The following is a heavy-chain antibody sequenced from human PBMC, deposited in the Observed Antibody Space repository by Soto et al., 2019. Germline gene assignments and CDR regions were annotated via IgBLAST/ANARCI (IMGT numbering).Heavy chain of an antibody. Sequence: EASVKVSCKASGGTFSSYAISWVRQAPGQGLEWMGGIIPIFGTANYAQKFQGIVTITADESTSTSYMELSSLRSEDTAVYYCARRRSPYCTNGVCAWRGAFHXWGQVTMVTVS. CDR1: GGTFSSYA. D-gene: IGHD2-8*01. J-gene: IGHJ3*02. CDR3: ARRRSPYCTNGVCAWRGAFHX. CDR2: IIPIFGTA. V-gene: IGHV1-69*01.